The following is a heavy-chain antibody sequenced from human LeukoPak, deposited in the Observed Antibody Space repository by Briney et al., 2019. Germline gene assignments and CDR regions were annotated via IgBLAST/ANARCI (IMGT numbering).Heavy chain of an antibody. CDR2: ISSSSSYI. CDR1: GFTFSSYS. J-gene: IGHJ3*02. Sequence: GGSLRLSCAASGFTFSSYSMNWVRQDPGKGLEWVSSISSSSSYIYYADSVKGRFTISRDEAKNSLYLQMNSLRAEDTAVYYCARDRDYDFWSGYWPDAFDIWGQGTMVTVSS. CDR3: ARDRDYDFWSGYWPDAFDI. V-gene: IGHV3-21*01. D-gene: IGHD3-3*01.